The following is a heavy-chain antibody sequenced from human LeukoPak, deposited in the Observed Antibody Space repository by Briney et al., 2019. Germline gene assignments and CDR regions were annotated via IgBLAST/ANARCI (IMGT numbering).Heavy chain of an antibody. D-gene: IGHD5-12*01. Sequence: GRSLRRSCAASGFTFSSYAMHWVRQAPGKGLEWVTLFSHDGSSKYYADSVRGRFTISRDNSKNTLYLQMNSLRADDSAVYYCARGKGSESGYDYFLDYWGQGTLVTVSS. V-gene: IGHV3-30-3*01. CDR2: FSHDGSSK. J-gene: IGHJ4*02. CDR1: GFTFSSYA. CDR3: ARGKGSESGYDYFLDY.